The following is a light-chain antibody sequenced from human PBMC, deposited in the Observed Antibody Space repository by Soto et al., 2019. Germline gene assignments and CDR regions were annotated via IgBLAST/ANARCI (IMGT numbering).Light chain of an antibody. CDR1: QSVTSN. Sequence: EIVLTQSSATLSLSPGERDTISCRASQSVTSNALAWYQQKPGQAPRLLIYGVSSRATGIPDRFSGSGSGTDFTLTISSLEPEDFAVYYCQQRSKWPLTFGGGTKVDIK. CDR2: GVS. J-gene: IGKJ4*01. V-gene: IGKV3-11*01. CDR3: QQRSKWPLT.